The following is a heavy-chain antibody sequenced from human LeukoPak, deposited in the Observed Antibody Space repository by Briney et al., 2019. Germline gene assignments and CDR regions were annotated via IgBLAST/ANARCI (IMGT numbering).Heavy chain of an antibody. Sequence: ASVKVSCKASGYTFTSYYMDWVRQAPGQGLEWMGWISASHGNTNSAQRLQGRVTMTADTSTNTAYMEMRGLTSDDTAVYYCARDRPPAHWGQGTLVTVSS. CDR2: ISASHGNT. CDR3: ARDRPPAH. J-gene: IGHJ4*02. CDR1: GYTFTSYY. V-gene: IGHV1-18*04.